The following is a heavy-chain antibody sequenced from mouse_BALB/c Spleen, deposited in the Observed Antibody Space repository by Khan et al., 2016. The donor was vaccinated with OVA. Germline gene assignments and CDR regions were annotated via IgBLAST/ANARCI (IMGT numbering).Heavy chain of an antibody. D-gene: IGHD2-1*01. CDR2: IWGDGST. V-gene: IGHV2-6-7*01. CDR3: TKAYYGNYRGAMDY. J-gene: IGHJ4*01. CDR1: GFSLTGYG. Sequence: QVQLKESGPGLVAPSQSLSITCTVSGFSLTGYGVNWVRQPPGKGLEWLGMIWGDGSTDYNSGLKSRLSISKDNSKSQVFLKMNSLQTDDTASDYCTKAYYGNYRGAMDYWGQGASVTVSS.